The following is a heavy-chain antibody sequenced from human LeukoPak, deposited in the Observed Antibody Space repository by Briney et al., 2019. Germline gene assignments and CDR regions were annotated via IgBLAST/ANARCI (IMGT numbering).Heavy chain of an antibody. V-gene: IGHV4-30-2*01. D-gene: IGHD3-10*01. CDR1: GGSTSSGGYS. CDR3: ARGGGPLWFGESWFDP. Sequence: PSETLSLTCAVSGGSTSSGGYSWSWIRQPPGKGLEWIGYIYHSGSTYYNPSLKSRVTISVDRSKNQFSLKLSSVTAADTAVYYCARGGGPLWFGESWFDPWGQGTLVTVSS. J-gene: IGHJ5*02. CDR2: IYHSGST.